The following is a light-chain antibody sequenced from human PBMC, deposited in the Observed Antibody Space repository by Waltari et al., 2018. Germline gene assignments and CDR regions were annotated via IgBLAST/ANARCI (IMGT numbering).Light chain of an antibody. J-gene: IGLJ1*01. CDR2: KDN. CDR1: KLGDKY. V-gene: IGLV3-1*01. CDR3: QAWDSTTRV. Sequence: SYEVTQPPSVSVSPGQTASITCSGDKLGDKYASWYQQKPGQSPVLVIYKDNKRPSGIPERFSGSSSGNTATLTISGTQAMDEADYYCQAWDSTTRVFGAGTKVTVL.